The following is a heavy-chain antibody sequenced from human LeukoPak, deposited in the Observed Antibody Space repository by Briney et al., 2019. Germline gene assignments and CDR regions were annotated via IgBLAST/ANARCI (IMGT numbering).Heavy chain of an antibody. J-gene: IGHJ1*01. CDR3: ASLGYCSGVSCYSYFQH. CDR2: IYPGDSGT. CDR1: GYSFANYW. Sequence: GESLKISGQGSGYSFANYWIGWVRQMPGKGLGWMGIIYPGDSGTTYNPSFQGQVTISVAKSISTAYLQWSSLKASDTAMYYCASLGYCSGVSCYSYFQHWGQGTLVTVSS. V-gene: IGHV5-51*01. D-gene: IGHD2-15*01.